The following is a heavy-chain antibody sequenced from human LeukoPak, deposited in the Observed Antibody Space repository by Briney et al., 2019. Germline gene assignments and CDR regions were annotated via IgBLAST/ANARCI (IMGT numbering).Heavy chain of an antibody. D-gene: IGHD7-27*01. CDR2: ISSSGSTI. V-gene: IGHV3-48*04. CDR1: GFTFSSYG. J-gene: IGHJ6*03. Sequence: GGSLRLSCAASGFTFSSYGMSWVRQAPGKGLEWVSYISSSGSTIYYADSVKGRFTISRDNAKNSLYLQMNSLRAEDTAVYYCARERSWGYMDVWGKGTTVTVSS. CDR3: ARERSWGYMDV.